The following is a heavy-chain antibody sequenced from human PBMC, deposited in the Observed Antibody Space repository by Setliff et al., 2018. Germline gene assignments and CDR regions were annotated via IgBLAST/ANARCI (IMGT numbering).Heavy chain of an antibody. Sequence: ASVKVSCKASGYTLINYGISWVRQAPGQGLEWMGWIGAYTGNTNYAQKFQGRVTMTTDTSTSTAYMELWSLRSDDTAVYYCSRLVRYCTTTTCQSVPGAEVWGQGTLVTVSS. CDR3: SRLVRYCTTTTCQSVPGAEV. V-gene: IGHV1-18*01. D-gene: IGHD2-8*01. CDR2: IGAYTGNT. CDR1: GYTLINYG. J-gene: IGHJ4*02.